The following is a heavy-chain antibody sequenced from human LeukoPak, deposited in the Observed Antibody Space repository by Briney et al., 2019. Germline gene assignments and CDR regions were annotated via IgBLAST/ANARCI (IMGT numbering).Heavy chain of an antibody. CDR3: ARRQQLIDY. Sequence: WETLSLTCTVSGGSISSSSYYWGWIRQPPGKGLEWIGSIYYSGSTYYNPSLKSRVTISVDTSKNQFSLKLSSVTAADTAVYYCARRQQLIDYWGQGTLVTVSS. J-gene: IGHJ4*02. CDR2: IYYSGST. CDR1: GGSISSSSYY. V-gene: IGHV4-39*01. D-gene: IGHD6-13*01.